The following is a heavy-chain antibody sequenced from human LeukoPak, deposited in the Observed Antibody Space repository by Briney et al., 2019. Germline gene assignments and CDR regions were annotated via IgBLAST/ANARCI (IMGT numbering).Heavy chain of an antibody. CDR3: ASIAAAGTAIMDV. CDR1: GGSFSGYY. J-gene: IGHJ6*03. D-gene: IGHD6-13*01. V-gene: IGHV4-34*01. CDR2: INHSGST. Sequence: SETLSLTCAVYGGSFSGYYWSWIRQPPGKGLEWIGEINHSGSTNYNPSLKSRVTISVDTSKNQFSLKLSSVTAADTAVYYCASIAAAGTAIMDVWGKGTTVTVSS.